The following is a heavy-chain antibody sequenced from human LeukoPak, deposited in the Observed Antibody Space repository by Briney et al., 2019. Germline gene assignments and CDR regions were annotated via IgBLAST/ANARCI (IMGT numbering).Heavy chain of an antibody. J-gene: IGHJ3*02. Sequence: GGSLRLSCAASGFTFSSYGMQWVRQAPGKGLEWVAFIRYDGSNKYYTDSVKGRFTISRDNSKNTLYLQMNSLRAEDTAVYYCAKVVNSGYARDAFDIWGQGTMVTISS. V-gene: IGHV3-30*02. CDR1: GFTFSSYG. CDR3: AKVVNSGYARDAFDI. D-gene: IGHD5-12*01. CDR2: IRYDGSNK.